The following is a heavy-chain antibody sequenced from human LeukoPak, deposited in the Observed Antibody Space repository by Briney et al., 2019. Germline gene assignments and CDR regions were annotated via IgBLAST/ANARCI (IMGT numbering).Heavy chain of an antibody. V-gene: IGHV4-39*07. J-gene: IGHJ5*02. Sequence: KPPETLSLTCTVSGGSISSSSYYWGWLRQPPGKGLEWIGSIYYSGSTNYNPSLKSRVTISVDTSKNQFSLKLSSVTAADTAVYYCARGRRVRKGALQLPAGGWFDPWGQGTLVTVSS. CDR3: ARGRRVRKGALQLPAGGWFDP. D-gene: IGHD2-2*01. CDR1: GGSISSSSYY. CDR2: IYYSGST.